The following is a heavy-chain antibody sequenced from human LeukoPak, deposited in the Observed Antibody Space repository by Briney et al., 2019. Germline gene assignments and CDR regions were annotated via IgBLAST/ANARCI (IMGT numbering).Heavy chain of an antibody. V-gene: IGHV3-74*01. D-gene: IGHD1-14*01. CDR2: INTDGSST. J-gene: IGHJ4*02. CDR1: GFTFSSYW. Sequence: PGGSLRLSCAASGFTFSSYWMHWVRQAPGKGLVWVSRINTDGSSTSYADSVKGRFTISRDNAKNTLYLQMNSLRAEDTAVYYCARDNAHDSQPLDYWGQGTLVTVSS. CDR3: ARDNAHDSQPLDY.